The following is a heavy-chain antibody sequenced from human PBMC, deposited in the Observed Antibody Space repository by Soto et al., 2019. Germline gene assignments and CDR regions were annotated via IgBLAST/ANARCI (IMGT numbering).Heavy chain of an antibody. V-gene: IGHV1-69*13. CDR2: IIPIFGTA. D-gene: IGHD2-15*01. J-gene: IGHJ6*03. Sequence: SVKVSCKASGGTFSSYAISWVRQAPGQGLEWMGGIIPIFGTANYAQKFQGRVTITADESTSTAYMELSSLRSEDTAVYYCARAYCSGGSCYGDYYSYYMDVWSKGPTVTVSS. CDR3: ARAYCSGGSCYGDYYSYYMDV. CDR1: GGTFSSYA.